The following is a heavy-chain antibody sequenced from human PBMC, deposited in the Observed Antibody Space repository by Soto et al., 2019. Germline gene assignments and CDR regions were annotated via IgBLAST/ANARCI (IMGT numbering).Heavy chain of an antibody. V-gene: IGHV1-18*04. CDR3: ARHPDYHDRGGYYFFAY. D-gene: IGHD3-22*01. CDR1: GYTLSSYG. CDR2: ISAYNGHT. Sequence: QVQLVQSGAEVKKPGASVKVSCKASGYTLSSYGISWVRQAPGQGLEWMGWISAYNGHTKYTEKLQGRVTMTTDTSTSTVYMELRSLRSDDTAVYYCARHPDYHDRGGYYFFAYGGQGTLVTVSS. J-gene: IGHJ4*02.